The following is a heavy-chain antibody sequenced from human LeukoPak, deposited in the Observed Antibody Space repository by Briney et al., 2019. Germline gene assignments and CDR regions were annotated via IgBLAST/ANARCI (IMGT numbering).Heavy chain of an antibody. CDR3: ARRVPGYSSNWRYFDY. CDR2: IYYSGST. V-gene: IGHV4-39*01. J-gene: IGHJ4*02. Sequence: PSETLSLTCTVSGGSISSSSYYWGWIRQPPGKGLEWIGSIYYSGSTYYNPSLKSRVTISVDTSKNQFSLKLSSVTAADTAVYYCARRVPGYSSNWRYFDYWGQGTLVTVSS. D-gene: IGHD6-13*01. CDR1: GGSISSSSYY.